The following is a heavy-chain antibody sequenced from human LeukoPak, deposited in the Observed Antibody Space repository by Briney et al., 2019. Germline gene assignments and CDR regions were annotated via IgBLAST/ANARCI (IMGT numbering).Heavy chain of an antibody. CDR3: AKEHGYGGSRPNF. Sequence: GGSLRLSCAASGFTFSSYGMHWVRQAPGKGLEWVAVISYDGSTKYYADSVKGRFTISRDNSKNTLYLQIVRLKAEDRAVYSFAKEHGYGGSRPNFWGQGTLVTVSS. D-gene: IGHD5-12*01. J-gene: IGHJ4*02. CDR2: ISYDGSTK. CDR1: GFTFSSYG. V-gene: IGHV3-30*18.